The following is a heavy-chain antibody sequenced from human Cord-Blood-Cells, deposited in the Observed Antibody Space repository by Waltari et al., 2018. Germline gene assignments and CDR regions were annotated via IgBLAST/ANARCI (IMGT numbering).Heavy chain of an antibody. CDR1: GGSFSGYY. D-gene: IGHD6-13*01. CDR3: ARVKKKAGDDY. Sequence: QVQLQQWGAGLLKPSETLSLTCAVYGGSFSGYYWSWIRQPPGKGVEWIGEINPSGSTNYNPSLKSRVTISVDTSKNQFSLKLSSVTAADTAVYYCARVKKKAGDDYWGQGTLVTVSS. CDR2: INPSGST. V-gene: IGHV4-34*01. J-gene: IGHJ4*02.